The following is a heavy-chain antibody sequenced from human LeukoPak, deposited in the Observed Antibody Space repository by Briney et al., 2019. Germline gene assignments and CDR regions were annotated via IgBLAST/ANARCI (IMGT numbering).Heavy chain of an antibody. V-gene: IGHV1-69*04. J-gene: IGHJ5*02. D-gene: IGHD3-3*01. Sequence: ASVKVSCKASGGTFSSYAISWVRQAPGQGLEWMGRIIPIFGIASYAQKFQGRVTITADKSTSTAYMELSSLRSEDTAVYYCARDLPIGVVIGWFDPWGQGTRVTVPS. CDR3: ARDLPIGVVIGWFDP. CDR1: GGTFSSYA. CDR2: IIPIFGIA.